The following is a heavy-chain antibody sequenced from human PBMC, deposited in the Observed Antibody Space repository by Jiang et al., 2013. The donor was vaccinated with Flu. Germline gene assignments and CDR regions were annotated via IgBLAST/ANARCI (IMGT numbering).Heavy chain of an antibody. CDR1: GGSLSFYY. Sequence: KPSETLSLTCDVYGGSLSFYYWSWIRQSPREGAGIHWEIDQTGRTRYNPSFKSRVTLSVDTSKNQFFLTLSSVTAADTAVYYCATPRDGYPVGDFWGQGTMVTVFS. CDR2: IDQTGRT. CDR3: ATPRDGYPVGDF. V-gene: IGHV4-34*01. D-gene: IGHD5-18*01. J-gene: IGHJ3*01.